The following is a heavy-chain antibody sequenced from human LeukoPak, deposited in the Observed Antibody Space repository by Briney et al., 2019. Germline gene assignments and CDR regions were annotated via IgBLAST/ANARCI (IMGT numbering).Heavy chain of an antibody. CDR1: GFTFSSYG. D-gene: IGHD3-16*01. CDR3: ARDMGYDYVSSY. CDR2: IWYDGSNK. J-gene: IGHJ4*02. V-gene: IGHV3-33*01. Sequence: PGGSLRLSCAASGFTFSSYGMHWVRQAPGKGLEWVAVIWYDGSNKYYADSVKGRFTISRDNSKNTLYLQMNSLRAEDTAVYYCARDMGYDYVSSYWGQGTLVTVSS.